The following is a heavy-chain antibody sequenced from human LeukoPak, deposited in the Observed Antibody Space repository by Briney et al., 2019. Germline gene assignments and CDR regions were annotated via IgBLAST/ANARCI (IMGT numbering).Heavy chain of an antibody. D-gene: IGHD1-26*01. CDR3: ARGLMGATLPIPDFDY. V-gene: IGHV3-11*04. CDR1: GFTFSEQY. Sequence: TGGSLRLSCAASGFTFSEQYMDWVRQAPGKGLEWVSYISSSGSTIYYADSVKGRFTISRDDAKNSLYLQMNSLRAEDTAVYYCARGLMGATLPIPDFDYWGQGTLVTVSS. CDR2: ISSSGSTI. J-gene: IGHJ4*02.